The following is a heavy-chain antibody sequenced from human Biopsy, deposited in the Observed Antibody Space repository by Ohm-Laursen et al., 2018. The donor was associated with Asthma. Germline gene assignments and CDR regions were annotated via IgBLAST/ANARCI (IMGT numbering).Heavy chain of an antibody. J-gene: IGHJ1*01. CDR2: IKHDGTER. CDR1: GFSFGDYW. Sequence: SLRLSCAVSGFSFGDYWMSWVRQVPGKGPEWVANIKHDGTERNHVDSLKGRFTISRDNAKNSLYLQMNSLRAEDTAVYYCARTFHFWSPYHAEHYQLWGQGTLVTVSS. V-gene: IGHV3-7*01. D-gene: IGHD3-3*02. CDR3: ARTFHFWSPYHAEHYQL.